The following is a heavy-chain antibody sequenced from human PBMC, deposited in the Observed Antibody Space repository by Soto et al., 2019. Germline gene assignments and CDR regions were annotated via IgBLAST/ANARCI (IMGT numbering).Heavy chain of an antibody. V-gene: IGHV3-23*01. CDR2: ITGSGDST. CDR3: AKDLQFSGWLSAQTFDY. Sequence: EVQLLESGGGLVQPGGSWRPSFPALGFTFTGIALSWARKAPGKGLECVSSITGSGDSTYYADSVKGRFTISRDKSKSTLYLQMNSLRAEDTAVYYCAKDLQFSGWLSAQTFDYWGQGTQVTVSS. J-gene: IGHJ4*02. CDR1: GFTFTGIA. D-gene: IGHD6-19*01.